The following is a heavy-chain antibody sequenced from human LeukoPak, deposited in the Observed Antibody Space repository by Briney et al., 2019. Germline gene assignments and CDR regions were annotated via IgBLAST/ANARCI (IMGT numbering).Heavy chain of an antibody. V-gene: IGHV1-2*02. CDR3: ARRGSSRWSFDY. CDR1: GYTFTGYY. Sequence: ASVKVSCKASGYTFTGYYMHWVRQAPGQGLEWMGWINPNSGRTNYAQKFQGRVTMTRDTSISTAYMELSRLRSDDTAVYYCARRGSSRWSFDYWGQGTLVTVSS. D-gene: IGHD6-13*01. J-gene: IGHJ4*02. CDR2: INPNSGRT.